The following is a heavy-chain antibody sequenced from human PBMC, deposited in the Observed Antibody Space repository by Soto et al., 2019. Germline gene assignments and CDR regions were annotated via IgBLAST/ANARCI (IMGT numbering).Heavy chain of an antibody. J-gene: IGHJ6*02. Sequence: EVQLVESGGGLIQPGESLRLSCAASGFTFSTYHMDWVRQAPGKGLEWVSYMSSGSEAIYYADSVKGRFTISRDNAKNSLYLQMSSLRDEDTAAYYCARDSGRGYGMDVWGQGTTVTVSS. CDR1: GFTFSTYH. D-gene: IGHD3-10*01. CDR2: MSSGSEAI. V-gene: IGHV3-48*02. CDR3: ARDSGRGYGMDV.